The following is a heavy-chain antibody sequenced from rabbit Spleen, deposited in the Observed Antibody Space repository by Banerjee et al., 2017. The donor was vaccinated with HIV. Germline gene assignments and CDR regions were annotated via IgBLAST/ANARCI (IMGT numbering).Heavy chain of an antibody. D-gene: IGHD4-1*01. CDR2: MNTYTVKT. CDR3: ARDLVGVIGWNFGL. Sequence: QEQLVESGGGLFQPGGSLALTCQASGFSFSRDYVMCWVRQAPGKGLEWIGCMNTYTVKTVYATWTKGRFTVSKASSTTVTLHMTSLTAADTATYSCARDLVGVIGWNFGLWGQGTLVTVS. V-gene: IGHV1S45*01. J-gene: IGHJ3*01. CDR1: GFSFSRDYV.